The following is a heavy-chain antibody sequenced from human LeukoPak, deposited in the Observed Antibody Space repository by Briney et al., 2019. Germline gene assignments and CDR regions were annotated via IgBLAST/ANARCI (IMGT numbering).Heavy chain of an antibody. J-gene: IGHJ6*03. CDR1: GYTFTGYY. CDR3: ASPMDDFWSGYLDHYYYYMDV. Sequence: ASVKVSCKASGYTFTGYYMHWVRQAPGQGIEWMGWINPNSGGTNYAQKFQGRVTMTRDTSISTAYMELSRLRSDDTAVYYCASPMDDFWSGYLDHYYYYMDVWGKGTTVTVSS. D-gene: IGHD3-3*01. CDR2: INPNSGGT. V-gene: IGHV1-2*02.